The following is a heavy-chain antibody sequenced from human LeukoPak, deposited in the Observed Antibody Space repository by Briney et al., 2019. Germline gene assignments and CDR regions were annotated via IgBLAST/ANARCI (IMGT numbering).Heavy chain of an antibody. Sequence: PGGSLRLSCAASGFTFSSYWMHWVRQAPGKGLVWVSRINSDGSSTSYADSVKGRFTISRDNAKNTLYLQMNSLRAEDTAVYYCARGYGLTYYYDSSGYLDAFDIWGQGTMVTVSS. D-gene: IGHD3-22*01. J-gene: IGHJ3*02. CDR2: INSDGSST. V-gene: IGHV3-74*01. CDR3: ARGYGLTYYYDSSGYLDAFDI. CDR1: GFTFSSYW.